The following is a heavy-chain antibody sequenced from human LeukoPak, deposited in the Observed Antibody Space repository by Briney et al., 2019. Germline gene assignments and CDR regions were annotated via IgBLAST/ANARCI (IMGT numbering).Heavy chain of an antibody. D-gene: IGHD2/OR15-2a*01. CDR2: IYYSGST. CDR1: GGSISSSSYY. Sequence: SETLSLTCTVSGGSISSSSYYWGWIRQPPGKGLEWIGSIYYSGSTYYNPSLKSRVTISVDTSKNQFSLKLSSVTAADTAVYYCARGVYASYAFDIWGQGTMVTVSS. CDR3: ARGVYASYAFDI. J-gene: IGHJ3*02. V-gene: IGHV4-39*01.